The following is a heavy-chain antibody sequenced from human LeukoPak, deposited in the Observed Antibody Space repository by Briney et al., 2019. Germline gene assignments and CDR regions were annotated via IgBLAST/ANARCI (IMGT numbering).Heavy chain of an antibody. V-gene: IGHV3-49*03. D-gene: IGHD4-11*01. CDR1: GFTFGDYA. J-gene: IGHJ4*02. CDR2: IRNRPNGGTT. CDR3: TRGDYSNYDY. Sequence: GGSLRLSCTAPGFTFGDYAMSWFRQAPGKGLEWVGFIRNRPNGGTTEYAASVKGRFTISRDDSKSIAYLQMNSLKIEDTAVYYCTRGDYSNYDYWGQGTLVTVSS.